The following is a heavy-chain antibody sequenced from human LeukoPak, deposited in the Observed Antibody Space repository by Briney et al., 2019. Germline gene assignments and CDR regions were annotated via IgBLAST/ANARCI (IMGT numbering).Heavy chain of an antibody. J-gene: IGHJ4*02. D-gene: IGHD1-26*01. Sequence: PGGSLRLSCAASGFTFTNHGMNWVRQAPGKGLEWVSYIGRSSYTIYYADSVRGRFTISRDNSKNTLYLQMNSLRAEDTAVYYCAKQCQVYSGSFDYWGQGTLVTVSS. V-gene: IGHV3-48*01. CDR3: AKQCQVYSGSFDY. CDR2: IGRSSYTI. CDR1: GFTFTNHG.